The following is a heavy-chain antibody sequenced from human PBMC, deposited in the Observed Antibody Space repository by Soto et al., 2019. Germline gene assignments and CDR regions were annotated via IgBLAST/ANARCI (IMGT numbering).Heavy chain of an antibody. Sequence: GGSLRLSCSASGFTFSSYAMHWVRQAPGKGLEYVSAISSNGGSTYYADSVKGRFTIPRDNSKNTLYLQMSSLRAEDTAVYYCVKGAGLRYFVWLSSDYWGQGTLVTVSS. CDR1: GFTFSSYA. CDR3: VKGAGLRYFVWLSSDY. V-gene: IGHV3-64D*06. J-gene: IGHJ4*02. D-gene: IGHD3-9*01. CDR2: ISSNGGST.